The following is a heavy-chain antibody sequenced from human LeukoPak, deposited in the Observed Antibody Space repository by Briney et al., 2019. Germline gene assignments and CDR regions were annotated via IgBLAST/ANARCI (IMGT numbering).Heavy chain of an antibody. J-gene: IGHJ4*02. D-gene: IGHD2-21*02. CDR1: EFTFSSYS. V-gene: IGHV3-23*01. CDR3: ATEATYCTAACYSLSDY. Sequence: GGSLRLSCAASEFTFSSYSLTWVRQAPGKGLEWVSLISGSGGTTHYADSVRGRFTISRDNSKNTLYLQMNTLGAGDTAVYYCATEATYCTAACYSLSDYWGQGTLVTVSS. CDR2: ISGSGGTT.